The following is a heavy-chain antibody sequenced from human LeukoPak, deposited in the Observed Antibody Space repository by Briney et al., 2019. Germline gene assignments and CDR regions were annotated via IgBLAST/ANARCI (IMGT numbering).Heavy chain of an antibody. CDR2: IYYSGST. J-gene: IGHJ4*02. V-gene: IGHV4-59*08. D-gene: IGHD2-2*01. CDR3: ARQRFCSSTSCSPEIYYFDY. CDR1: GGSINSYY. Sequence: NPSETLSLTCTVSGGSINSYYWSWIRQPPGKGLEWIGYIYYSGSTNYNPSLKSRVTISVDTSKNQFSLKLSSVTAADTAVYYCARQRFCSSTSCSPEIYYFDYWGQGTLVTVSS.